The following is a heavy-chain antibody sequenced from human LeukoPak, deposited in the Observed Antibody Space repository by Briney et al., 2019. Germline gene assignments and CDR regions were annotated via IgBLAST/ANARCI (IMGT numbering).Heavy chain of an antibody. CDR3: ARDYCGGDCYSEYYYYYGMDV. D-gene: IGHD2-21*02. Sequence: GASVKVSCKASGGTFSSYAISWVRQAPGQGLERMGGIIPIFGTANYAQEFQGRVTITADESTSTAYMELSSLRSEDTAVYYCARDYCGGDCYSEYYYYYGMDVWGQGTTVTVSS. CDR1: GGTFSSYA. J-gene: IGHJ6*02. V-gene: IGHV1-69*13. CDR2: IIPIFGTA.